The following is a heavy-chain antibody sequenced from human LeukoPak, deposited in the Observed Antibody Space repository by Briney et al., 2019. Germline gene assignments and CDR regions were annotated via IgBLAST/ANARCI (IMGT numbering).Heavy chain of an antibody. CDR1: GFTFSDRW. Sequence: PGGSLRLFCSASGFTFSDRWMNWVRQAPGKGLEWVAIINRDGSEKHYVDSVKGRFTISRDNAKNSLYLQMNSLRAEDTAVYYCARSDRGHEYWGQGTLVTVSS. J-gene: IGHJ4*02. CDR2: INRDGSEK. CDR3: ARSDRGHEY. V-gene: IGHV3-7*01. D-gene: IGHD6-25*01.